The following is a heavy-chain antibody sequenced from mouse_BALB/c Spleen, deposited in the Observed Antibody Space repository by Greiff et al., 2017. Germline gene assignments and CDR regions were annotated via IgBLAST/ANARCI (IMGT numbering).Heavy chain of an antibody. CDR2: IDPYNGGT. J-gene: IGHJ4*01. CDR1: GYAFTSYN. CDR3: ARSKYGNYDYAMDY. V-gene: IGHV1S135*01. D-gene: IGHD2-10*02. Sequence: VQLQQSGPELVKPGASVKVSCKASGYAFTSYNMYWVKQSHGKSLEWIGYIDPYNGGTSYNQKFKGKATLTVDKSSSTAYMHLNSLTSEDSAVYYCARSKYGNYDYAMDYWGQGTSVTVSS.